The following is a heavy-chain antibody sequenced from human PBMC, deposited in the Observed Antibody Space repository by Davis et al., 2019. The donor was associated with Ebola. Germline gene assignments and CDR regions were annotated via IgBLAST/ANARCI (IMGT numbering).Heavy chain of an antibody. D-gene: IGHD6-19*01. CDR3: ARERSSGWGYYYYGMDV. CDR2: ISYDGSKK. J-gene: IGHJ6*04. V-gene: IGHV3-30*03. Sequence: GESLKISCAASGFTVSSNYMSWVRQAPGKGLEWVAVISYDGSKKYYADSVKGRITISRDNSKNTLYLQVNSLRVEDTAVYYCARERSSGWGYYYYGMDVWGKGTTVTVSS. CDR1: GFTVSSNY.